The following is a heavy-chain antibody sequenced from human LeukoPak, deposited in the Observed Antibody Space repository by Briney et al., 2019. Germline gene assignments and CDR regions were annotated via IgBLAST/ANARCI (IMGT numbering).Heavy chain of an antibody. CDR1: GYIFTGYY. CDR2: INPNSSGT. Sequence: GESLKISCKGSGYIFTGYYMHWVRQAHGQGLELMGWINPNSSGTSYAQKFQGRVTMTRNTSISTAYMELSSLRSEDTAVYYCARDLYSSGWYLYYNYGMDVWGQGTTVTVSS. J-gene: IGHJ6*02. D-gene: IGHD6-19*01. CDR3: ARDLYSSGWYLYYNYGMDV. V-gene: IGHV1-2*02.